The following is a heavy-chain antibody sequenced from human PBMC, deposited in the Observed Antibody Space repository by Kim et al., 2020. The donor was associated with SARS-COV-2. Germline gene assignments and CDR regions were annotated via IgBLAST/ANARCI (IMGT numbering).Heavy chain of an antibody. D-gene: IGHD1-1*01. J-gene: IGHJ4*02. CDR1: GFTFSSYG. CDR3: ARAGTHRTLEMAPLEFDY. V-gene: IGHV3-33*05. CDR2: ISYDGSNK. Sequence: GGSLRLSCAASGFTFSSYGMHWVRQAPGKGLEWVAVISYDGSNKYYADSVKGRLTISRDNSKNTLYLQMNSLRAEDTAVYYCARAGTHRTLEMAPLEFDYWGQGTLVTVSS.